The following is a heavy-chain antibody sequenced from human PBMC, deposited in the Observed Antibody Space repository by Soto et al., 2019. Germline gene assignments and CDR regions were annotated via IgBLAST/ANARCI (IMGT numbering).Heavy chain of an antibody. J-gene: IGHJ5*02. Sequence: ASVKVSCKASGYTFTSYAMHWVRQAPGQRLEWMGWINAGNGNTKYSQKLQGRVTITRDTSASTAYMELSSLRSEDTAVYYCARDPTTVIDNWFDPWGQGTLVTVSS. CDR1: GYTFTSYA. D-gene: IGHD4-17*01. V-gene: IGHV1-3*01. CDR3: ARDPTTVIDNWFDP. CDR2: INAGNGNT.